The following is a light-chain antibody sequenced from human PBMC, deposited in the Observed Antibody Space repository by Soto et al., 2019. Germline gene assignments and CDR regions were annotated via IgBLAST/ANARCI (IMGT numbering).Light chain of an antibody. V-gene: IGKV3-20*01. CDR1: QSVTSHF. CDR3: QHYGSSSWT. CDR2: GAF. J-gene: IGKJ1*01. Sequence: IVLTQSPRTLSLSPGEGATLSSRASQSVTSHFLAWYQQNPGQAPRLLLFGAFSRATGIPDKFSRSGSGTAFTGTITRLEPDDVAVYYCQHYGSSSWTFG.